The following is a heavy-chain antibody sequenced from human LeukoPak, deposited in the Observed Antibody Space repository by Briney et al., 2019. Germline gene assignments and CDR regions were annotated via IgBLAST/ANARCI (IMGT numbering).Heavy chain of an antibody. D-gene: IGHD3-22*01. CDR3: ARGLMGGYPYFEN. Sequence: PGGSLRLSCAASGFTFNTYDMNWVRQAPGKGLEWVSHINWNGNTIGYGDSVKGRFTISRDNAKNSLYLQMNSLRAEDTAFYYCARGLMGGYPYFENWGQGTLVTVSS. J-gene: IGHJ4*02. CDR2: INWNGNTI. CDR1: GFTFNTYD. V-gene: IGHV3-20*04.